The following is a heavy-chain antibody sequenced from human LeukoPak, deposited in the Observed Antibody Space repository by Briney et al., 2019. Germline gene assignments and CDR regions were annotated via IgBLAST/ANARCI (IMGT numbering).Heavy chain of an antibody. CDR3: AKGKNTGSYLSHVDY. CDR2: ISGSGGST. V-gene: IGHV3-23*01. CDR1: GFTFSNFG. D-gene: IGHD3-10*01. J-gene: IGHJ4*02. Sequence: GGSLRLSCAASGFTFSNFGMSWVRQAPGKGLEWVSVISGSGGSTYYADSVKGRFTISRDNSKNSLYLQMNSLGTEDTALYYCAKGKNTGSYLSHVDYWGQGTLVTVSS.